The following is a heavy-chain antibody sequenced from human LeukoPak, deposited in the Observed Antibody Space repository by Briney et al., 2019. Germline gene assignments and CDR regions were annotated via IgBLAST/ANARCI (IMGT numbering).Heavy chain of an antibody. D-gene: IGHD4-17*01. J-gene: IGHJ4*02. Sequence: PGGSLRLSCAASGFTFSDHYMDWVRQAPGKGLEWVGRTRNKANSYTTEYAASVKGRFTISRDDSKNSLYLQMNSLRAEDTAVYYCAKDRMVVDYGDYWDYWGQGTLVTVSS. V-gene: IGHV3-72*01. CDR2: TRNKANSYTT. CDR3: AKDRMVVDYGDYWDY. CDR1: GFTFSDHY.